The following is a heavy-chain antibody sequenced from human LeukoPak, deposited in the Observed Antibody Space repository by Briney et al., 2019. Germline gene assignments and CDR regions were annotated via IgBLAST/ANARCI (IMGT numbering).Heavy chain of an antibody. CDR1: GFTFSSYS. V-gene: IGHV3-21*01. D-gene: IGHD2-2*01. J-gene: IGHJ4*02. CDR3: ARDDGLIVVVPAALNY. CDR2: ISSSSSYI. Sequence: GGSLRLSCAAAGFTFSSYSMNWVRQAPGKGLEWVSSISSSSSYIYYADSVKGRFTISRDNAKNSLYLQMNSLRAEDTAVYYCARDDGLIVVVPAALNYGGQGTLVTVSS.